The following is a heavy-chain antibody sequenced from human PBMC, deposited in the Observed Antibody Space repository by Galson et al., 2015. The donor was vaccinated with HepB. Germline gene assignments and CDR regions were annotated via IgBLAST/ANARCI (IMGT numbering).Heavy chain of an antibody. J-gene: IGHJ5*02. Sequence: SVKVSCKASGYTFTSYGISWVRQAPGQGLEWMGWISAYNGNTNYAQKLQGRVTMTTDTSTGTAYMELRSLRSDDTAVYYCARDLYEDWLPSTVTTHNWFDPWGQGTLVTVSS. D-gene: IGHD4-17*01. CDR1: GYTFTSYG. V-gene: IGHV1-18*01. CDR2: ISAYNGNT. CDR3: ARDLYEDWLPSTVTTHNWFDP.